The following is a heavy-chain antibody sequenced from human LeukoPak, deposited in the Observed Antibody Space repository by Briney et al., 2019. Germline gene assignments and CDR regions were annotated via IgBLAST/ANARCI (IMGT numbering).Heavy chain of an antibody. Sequence: GGSLRLSCVASGFTFRTYAMSWVRQAPGKGLEWVSVISDTGTSTYYADSVKGRFSISGDNSKNTLYLQMNSLRAEDTAVYYCANTFNFDYWGQGTLVTVSS. J-gene: IGHJ4*02. CDR2: ISDTGTST. CDR1: GFTFRTYA. V-gene: IGHV3-23*01. CDR3: ANTFNFDY.